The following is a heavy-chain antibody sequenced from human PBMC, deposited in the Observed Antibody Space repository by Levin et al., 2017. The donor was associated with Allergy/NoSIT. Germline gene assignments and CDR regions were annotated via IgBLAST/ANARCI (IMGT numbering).Heavy chain of an antibody. Sequence: GGSLRLSCDASGFTFGPYSMAWVRQAPGKGLEWVSSISGNSDYIFYADSVRGRFTSSRDNAKSSLHLQMNSLRAEDKAMYYCARGCSSSGCHPRHFDYWGQGILVTVSS. J-gene: IGHJ4*02. D-gene: IGHD2-2*01. V-gene: IGHV3-21*01. CDR3: ARGCSSSGCHPRHFDY. CDR1: GFTFGPYS. CDR2: ISGNSDYI.